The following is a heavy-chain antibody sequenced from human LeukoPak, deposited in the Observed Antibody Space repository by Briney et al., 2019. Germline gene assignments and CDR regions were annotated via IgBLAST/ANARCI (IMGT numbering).Heavy chain of an antibody. CDR1: GFNFSSYT. CDR3: ARAAPKRGYTFGFDF. J-gene: IGHJ5*01. Sequence: GGSLRLSCTASGFNFSSYTMNWVRQAPGKGLEWVSSISGSGNYIYYAESLKGRFTVSRDNAKKSLYLQMTSLRAADPAMFFCARAAPKRGYTFGFDFWGQGTLVTVSS. V-gene: IGHV3-21*01. D-gene: IGHD5-18*01. CDR2: ISGSGNYI.